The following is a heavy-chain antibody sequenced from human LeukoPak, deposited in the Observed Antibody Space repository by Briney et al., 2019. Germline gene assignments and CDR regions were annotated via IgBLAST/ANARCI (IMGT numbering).Heavy chain of an antibody. V-gene: IGHV3-66*01. CDR3: AKTPTSGWFYFDY. CDR1: GFTVSNSY. J-gene: IGHJ4*02. D-gene: IGHD6-19*01. CDR2: IYSGGST. Sequence: GGSLRLSCAASGFTVSNSYINWVRQAPGKGLEWVSLIYSGGSTYHAVSVKDRFTISRDNSKNTVYLQMNSLRAEDTAVYYYAKTPTSGWFYFDYWAREPRSPSPQ.